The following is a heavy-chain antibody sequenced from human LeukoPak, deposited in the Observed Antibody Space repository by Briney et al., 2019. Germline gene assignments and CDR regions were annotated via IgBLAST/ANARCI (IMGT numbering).Heavy chain of an antibody. Sequence: WGSLRLSCAASGFTFDDYGMSWVRQAPGKGLEWVSGINWNGGSTGYADSVKGRFTISRDNAKNSLYLQMNSLRAEDTALYYCAREGYGSGSYSYYYYYYMDVWGKGTTVTVSS. CDR1: GFTFDDYG. D-gene: IGHD3-10*01. CDR3: AREGYGSGSYSYYYYYYMDV. J-gene: IGHJ6*03. CDR2: INWNGGST. V-gene: IGHV3-20*04.